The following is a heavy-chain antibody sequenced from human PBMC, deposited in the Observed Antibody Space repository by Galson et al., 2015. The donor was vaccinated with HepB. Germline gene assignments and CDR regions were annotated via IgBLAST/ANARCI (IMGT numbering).Heavy chain of an antibody. CDR3: VKRGIALSSGYWYFDL. J-gene: IGHJ2*01. V-gene: IGHV3-64D*06. CDR1: GFTFSSYA. Sequence: SLRLSCAASGFTFSSYAMHWVRQAPGKGLEYVSAISSNGGSTYYADSVKGRFTISRDNSKNTLYLQMSSLRAEDTAVYYCVKRGIALSSGYWYFDLWGRGTLVTVSS. CDR2: ISSNGGST. D-gene: IGHD3-22*01.